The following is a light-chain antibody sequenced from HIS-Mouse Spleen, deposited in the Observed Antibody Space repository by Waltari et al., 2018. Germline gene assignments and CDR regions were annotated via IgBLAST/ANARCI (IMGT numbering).Light chain of an antibody. CDR2: GAS. CDR1: QSVSSN. Sequence: ELVMTQSPATLSVSPGARATLSCRASQSVSSNVAWYQQKPGQAPRLLIYGASTRATGIPARFSGSGSGTEFTLTISSLQSEDFAVYYCQQYNNWPLTFGGGTKVEIK. J-gene: IGKJ4*01. V-gene: IGKV3-15*01. CDR3: QQYNNWPLT.